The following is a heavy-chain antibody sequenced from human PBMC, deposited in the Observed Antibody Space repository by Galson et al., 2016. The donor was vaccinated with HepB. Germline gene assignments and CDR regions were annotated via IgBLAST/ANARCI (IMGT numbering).Heavy chain of an antibody. D-gene: IGHD1-26*01. CDR3: ARDKSSGNYYFDY. Sequence: SLRLSCAASGFTFSSYAMHWVRQAPGKGLEWVAVISYDGSNTYYADSVKGRFTISRDNSKNTLYLRMNSLRTEDTAVYYCARDKSSGNYYFDYWGQGTLVTVSS. V-gene: IGHV3-30-3*01. CDR2: ISYDGSNT. CDR1: GFTFSSYA. J-gene: IGHJ4*02.